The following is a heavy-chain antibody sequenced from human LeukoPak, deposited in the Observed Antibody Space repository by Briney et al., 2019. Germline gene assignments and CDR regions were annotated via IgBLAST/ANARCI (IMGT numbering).Heavy chain of an antibody. CDR1: GGSISSYY. Sequence: SETLSLTCTVSGGSISSYYWSWIRQPPGKGLEWIGYIYYSGSTNYNPSLKSRVTISVDTSKNQFSLKLSSVTAADTAVYYCARTPWDCSGGSCYSGPYYYYGMDVWGQGTTVTVSS. CDR2: IYYSGST. J-gene: IGHJ6*02. V-gene: IGHV4-59*01. D-gene: IGHD2-15*01. CDR3: ARTPWDCSGGSCYSGPYYYYGMDV.